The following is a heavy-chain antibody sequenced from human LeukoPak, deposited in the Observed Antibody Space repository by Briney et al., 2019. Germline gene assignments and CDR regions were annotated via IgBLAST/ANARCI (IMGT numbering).Heavy chain of an antibody. D-gene: IGHD3-16*01. CDR1: GGSINNYY. CDR2: IYYSGST. J-gene: IGHJ5*02. CDR3: ATGGRRWFDP. V-gene: IGHV4-59*01. Sequence: PSETLSLTCTVSGGSINNYYWSWLRQPPGKGLEWIAYIYYSGSTSYNPSLKSRVTMSVDTSKNQLYLNLSSVTAADTAVYYCATGGRRWFDPWGQGTLVTVSS.